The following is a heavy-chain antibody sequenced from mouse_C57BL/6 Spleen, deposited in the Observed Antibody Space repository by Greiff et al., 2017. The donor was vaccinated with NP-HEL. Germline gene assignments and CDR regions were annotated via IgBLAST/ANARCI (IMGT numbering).Heavy chain of an antibody. V-gene: IGHV1-42*01. CDR3: ARSGAYYSNYGGMDY. CDR2: INPSTGGT. J-gene: IGHJ4*01. D-gene: IGHD2-5*01. CDR1: GYSFTGYY. Sequence: VQLQQSGPELVKPGASVKISCKASGYSFTGYYMNWVKQSPEKSLEWIGEINPSTGGTTYIQKFKAKATLTVDKSSSTAYMQLKSLTSEDSAVYDCARSGAYYSNYGGMDYWGQGTSVTVSS.